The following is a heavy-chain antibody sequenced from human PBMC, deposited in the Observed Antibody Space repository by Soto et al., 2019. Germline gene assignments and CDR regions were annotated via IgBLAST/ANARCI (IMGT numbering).Heavy chain of an antibody. CDR3: AKGLTTTRANCITTSCRAIYYYYYYMAV. Sequence: PGGSLGLCCASSGFTFSIYAISGALQAPGKGLEWVSAISGSGGSTYYADSVKGRFTISRDNSKNTLDLQMNSLRAEDPAVYYCAKGLTTTRANCITTSCRAIYYYYYYMAVRGKGTTDTVSS. CDR1: GFTFSIYA. D-gene: IGHD2-2*01. J-gene: IGHJ6*03. V-gene: IGHV3-23*01. CDR2: ISGSGGST.